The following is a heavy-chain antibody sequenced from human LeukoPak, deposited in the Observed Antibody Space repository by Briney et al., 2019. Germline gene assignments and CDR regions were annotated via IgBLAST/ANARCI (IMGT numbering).Heavy chain of an antibody. CDR1: GFTFDDYA. J-gene: IGHJ4*02. CDR3: AREPRPDTAMVTPNGSY. V-gene: IGHV3-43*02. D-gene: IGHD5-18*01. CDR2: ISGDGGST. Sequence: GGSLSLSCAASGFTFDDYAMHWVRQAPGKGLEWVSLISGDGGSTYYADSVKGRFTISRDNSKNSLYLQMNSLRTEDTALYYCAREPRPDTAMVTPNGSYWGQGTLVTVSS.